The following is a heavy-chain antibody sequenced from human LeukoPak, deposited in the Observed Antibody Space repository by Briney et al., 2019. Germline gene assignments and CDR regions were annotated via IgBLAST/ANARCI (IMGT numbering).Heavy chain of an antibody. CDR1: GGTFSSYT. J-gene: IGHJ4*02. D-gene: IGHD6-19*01. CDR3: ARDYSSGWSPGGY. V-gene: IGHV1-69*04. Sequence: GASVKVSCKASGGTFSSYTISWVRQAPGQGLEWMGRIIPILGIANYAQKFQGRVTITADKSTSTAYMELSSLRSENTAAYYCARDYSSGWSPGGYWGQGTLVTVSS. CDR2: IIPILGIA.